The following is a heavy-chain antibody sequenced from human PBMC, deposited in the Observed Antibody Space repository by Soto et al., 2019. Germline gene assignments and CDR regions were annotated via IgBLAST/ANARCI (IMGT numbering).Heavy chain of an antibody. J-gene: IGHJ4*02. V-gene: IGHV1-3*01. CDR2: INAGNGNT. CDR3: ARDTPYYYDSSGYFDY. Sequence: ASVKFSCKASGYTFTIYAMHWVRQAPVQRLEWMGWINAGNGNTKYSQKFQGRVTITRDTSASTAYMELRSLRSDDTAVYYCARDTPYYYDSSGYFDYWGQGTLVTVSS. D-gene: IGHD3-22*01. CDR1: GYTFTIYA.